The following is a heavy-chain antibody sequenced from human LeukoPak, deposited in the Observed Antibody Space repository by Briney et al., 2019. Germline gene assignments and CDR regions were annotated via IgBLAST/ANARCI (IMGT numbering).Heavy chain of an antibody. CDR2: ISGSSDST. CDR3: TRSLNYYDSSGHYPNWFDP. V-gene: IGHV3-23*01. J-gene: IGHJ5*02. D-gene: IGHD3-22*01. Sequence: GASLRLSCAASGFTFSSYAMNWVRQAPGKGLEWVSSISGSSDSTYYADSVKGRFTISRDKSKNTLYLQMNSLRAEDTAVYYCTRSLNYYDSSGHYPNWFDPWGQGTLVTVSS. CDR1: GFTFSSYA.